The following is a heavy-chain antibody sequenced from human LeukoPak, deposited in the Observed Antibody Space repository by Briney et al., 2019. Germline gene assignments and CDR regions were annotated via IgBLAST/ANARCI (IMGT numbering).Heavy chain of an antibody. CDR2: IGSSGGGI. Sequence: GGSLRLSCAASGFTFSTYTMYWVRHPPGKRLEWVSIIGSSGGGIHYADSVKGRFTISRDNSKNALYLQMNSLRVEDTAVYYCAKAAAAPGFDFWGQGTLVTVSS. D-gene: IGHD6-13*01. J-gene: IGHJ4*02. V-gene: IGHV3-23*01. CDR1: GFTFSTYT. CDR3: AKAAAAPGFDF.